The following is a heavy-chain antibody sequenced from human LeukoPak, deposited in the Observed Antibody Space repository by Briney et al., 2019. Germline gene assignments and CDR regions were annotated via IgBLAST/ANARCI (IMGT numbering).Heavy chain of an antibody. CDR1: GGSISSYY. J-gene: IGHJ3*01. V-gene: IGHV4-59*13. CDR3: ARVRTGEASYDASDV. D-gene: IGHD1-1*01. Sequence: PSETLSLTCTVSGGSISSYYWTWLRQPPGKGLEWIGDIYITGSTNYNPYLKRRVTISVDTSKNQFFLRLSSVTAADTAVYYCARVRTGEASYDASDVWGLGTMVTVSS. CDR2: IYITGST.